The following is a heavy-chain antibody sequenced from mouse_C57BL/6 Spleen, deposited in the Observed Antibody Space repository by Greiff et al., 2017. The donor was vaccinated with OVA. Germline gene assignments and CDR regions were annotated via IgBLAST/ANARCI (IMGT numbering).Heavy chain of an antibody. V-gene: IGHV1-55*01. J-gene: IGHJ4*01. CDR3: ARGSNSYAMDY. CDR1: GYTFTSYW. CDR2: IYPGSGST. Sequence: QVQLQQPGAELVKPGASVKMSCKASGYTFTSYWITWVKQRPGQGLEWIGDIYPGSGSTNYNEKFKSKATLTVDTSSSTAYMQLSSLTSEDAAVYYCARGSNSYAMDYWGQGTSVTVSS. D-gene: IGHD2-5*01.